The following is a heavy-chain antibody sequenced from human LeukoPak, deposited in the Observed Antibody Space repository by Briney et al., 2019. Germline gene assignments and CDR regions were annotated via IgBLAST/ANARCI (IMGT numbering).Heavy chain of an antibody. D-gene: IGHD5-24*01. Sequence: ASVKVSCKASGYTFTGYYMHWVRQAPGQGLEWMGWINPNSGGTNYAQKFQGRVTMTRDTSISTAYIVLSRLRSDDTAVYYCARDAWWAGYNYSPFDYWGQGTLVTVSS. CDR1: GYTFTGYY. CDR3: ARDAWWAGYNYSPFDY. J-gene: IGHJ4*02. V-gene: IGHV1-2*02. CDR2: INPNSGGT.